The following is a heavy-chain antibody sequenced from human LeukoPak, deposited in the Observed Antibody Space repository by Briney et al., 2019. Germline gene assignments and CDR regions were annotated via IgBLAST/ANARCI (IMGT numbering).Heavy chain of an antibody. D-gene: IGHD6-13*01. CDR2: INPNSGGT. V-gene: IGHV1-2*02. CDR1: GYTFTGYY. J-gene: IGHJ4*02. Sequence: ASVKVSCNASGYTFTGYYMHWVRQAPGQGLEWMGWINPNSGGTNYAQKFQGRVTMTRDTSISTAYMELSRLRSDDTAVYYCARSLKLDGVRRIAAAGNFDYWGQGTLVTVSS. CDR3: ARSLKLDGVRRIAAAGNFDY.